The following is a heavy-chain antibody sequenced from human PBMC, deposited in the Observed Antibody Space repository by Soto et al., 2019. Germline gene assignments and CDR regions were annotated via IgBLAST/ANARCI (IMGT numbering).Heavy chain of an antibody. V-gene: IGHV3-30*18. CDR1: GVTFSRYA. CDR2: VFFDGNYK. D-gene: IGHD3-16*01. Sequence: QVQFMQSGGGVVQPGKSLRLSCAASGVTFSRYAMHWVRQAPGERLEWVAVVFFDGNYKNYGDSVKGRFTVSRDNSKKTTYLQMNGLRPEDTGVYYCTKGGTVPFDYWGQGSLVIVSS. J-gene: IGHJ4*02. CDR3: TKGGTVPFDY.